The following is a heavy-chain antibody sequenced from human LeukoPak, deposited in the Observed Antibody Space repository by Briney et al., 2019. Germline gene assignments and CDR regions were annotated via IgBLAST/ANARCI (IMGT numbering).Heavy chain of an antibody. J-gene: IGHJ4*02. Sequence: PSETLSLTCTVSGVPFSNYYWSWVRQSPRQGLEWIGEINHSGYTNYNPSRKRRVTMSIDTSKNQFSLTLTSVTAADAGVYYSTRAVAGHPDWGQGTLVTVSS. CDR1: GVPFSNYY. CDR2: INHSGYT. D-gene: IGHD6-19*01. CDR3: TRAVAGHPD. V-gene: IGHV4-34*01.